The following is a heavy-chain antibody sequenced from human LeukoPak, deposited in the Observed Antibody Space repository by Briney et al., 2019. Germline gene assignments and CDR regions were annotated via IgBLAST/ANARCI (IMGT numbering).Heavy chain of an antibody. CDR3: ARRPISPGIDY. V-gene: IGHV4-38-2*01. D-gene: IGHD2-21*01. Sequence: ASETLSLTCAVSGFSISSGYYWDWIRQRPGEGLEWIGNIYHSGSTYYNPSLKSRVTISVDTSKNQFSLKLTSVTAADTAVYYCARRPISPGIDYWGQGTLVTVSS. CDR1: GFSISSGYY. CDR2: IYHSGST. J-gene: IGHJ4*02.